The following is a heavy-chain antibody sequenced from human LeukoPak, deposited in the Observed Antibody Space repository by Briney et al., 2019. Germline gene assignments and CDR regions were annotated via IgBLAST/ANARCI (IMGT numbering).Heavy chain of an antibody. CDR1: GFTFSSYG. CDR2: ISYDGSNK. V-gene: IGHV3-30*18. Sequence: PGGSLRLSCAASGFTFSSYGMHWVRQAPGKGLEWVAVISYDGSNKYNADSVKGRFTISRDNSKNTLYLQMNSLRAEDTAVYYCAKDEVYYYDSSGYSDWGQGTLVTVSS. D-gene: IGHD3-22*01. J-gene: IGHJ4*02. CDR3: AKDEVYYYDSSGYSD.